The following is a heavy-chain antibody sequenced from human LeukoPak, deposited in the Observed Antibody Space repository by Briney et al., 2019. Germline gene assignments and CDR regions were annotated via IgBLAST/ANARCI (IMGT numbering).Heavy chain of an antibody. V-gene: IGHV3-7*01. CDR1: GFTFSSYW. Sequence: PGGSLSLFCAASGFTFSSYWMSWVRQAPGKGLEWVANIKEDGSEKYYVDSVKGRFTLSRDNAKNSLYLQMNILRAEDTAVFFCARVGSGWYAWDYWGQGTLVTVSS. J-gene: IGHJ4*02. CDR3: ARVGSGWYAWDY. D-gene: IGHD6-19*01. CDR2: IKEDGSEK.